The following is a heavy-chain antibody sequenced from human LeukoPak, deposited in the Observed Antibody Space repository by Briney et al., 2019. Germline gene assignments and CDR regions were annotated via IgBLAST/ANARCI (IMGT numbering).Heavy chain of an antibody. J-gene: IGHJ4*02. CDR1: GGSISGYY. D-gene: IGHD3-22*01. Sequence: SETLSLTCTVSGGSISGYYWSWIRQPPGKGLEWIGYIYYSGSTNYNPSLKSRVTLSVDTSKNQFSLKLTSVTAADTAVYYCAGGYYDSSGYYLAAYWGQGTLVTAS. CDR2: IYYSGST. CDR3: AGGYYDSSGYYLAAY. V-gene: IGHV4-59*01.